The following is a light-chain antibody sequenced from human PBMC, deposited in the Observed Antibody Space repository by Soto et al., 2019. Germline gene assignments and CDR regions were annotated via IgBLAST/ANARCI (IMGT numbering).Light chain of an antibody. CDR1: QSISSW. CDR2: NTS. Sequence: DIQLTQSPSTLSASVGDRVIITCRASQSISSWLAWYQQKPGKAPKFLIYNTSNLESGVPSRFSGSGSGTEFTLTISSLQPDDFATYYCQYYNNYCWTFGQGTKVEIK. V-gene: IGKV1-5*03. J-gene: IGKJ1*01. CDR3: QYYNNYCWT.